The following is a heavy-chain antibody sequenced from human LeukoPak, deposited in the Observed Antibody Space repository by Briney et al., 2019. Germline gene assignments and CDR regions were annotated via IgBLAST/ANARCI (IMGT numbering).Heavy chain of an antibody. CDR1: GFTFSSYA. D-gene: IGHD6-19*01. CDR3: ARESGGWSFDY. V-gene: IGHV3-30-3*01. Sequence: GGSLRLSCAASGFTFSSYAMHWVRQAPGKGLEWVAVISHDGSNKYYADSVKGRFTISRDNSKNTLYLQMNSLRAEDTAVYYCARESGGWSFDYWGQGTLVTVSS. CDR2: ISHDGSNK. J-gene: IGHJ4*02.